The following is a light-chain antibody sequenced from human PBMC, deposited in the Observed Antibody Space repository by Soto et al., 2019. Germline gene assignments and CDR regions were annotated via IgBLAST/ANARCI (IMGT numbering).Light chain of an antibody. V-gene: IGKV1-39*01. CDR2: AAS. CDR1: QSIAIY. Sequence: DIQMTQSPSSLSASVGDRVTITCRASQSIAIYLNWYQQKHGKAPELLIYAASSLQSGVPSRFSGSGSVTDFTLTISSLQPEDFATYFWQQGYSTPRTFGQGTK. CDR3: QQGYSTPRT. J-gene: IGKJ1*01.